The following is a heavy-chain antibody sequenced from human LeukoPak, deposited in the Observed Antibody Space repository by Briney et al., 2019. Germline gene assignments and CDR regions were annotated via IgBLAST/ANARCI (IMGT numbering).Heavy chain of an antibody. V-gene: IGHV3-21*01. J-gene: IGHJ4*02. Sequence: GGSLRLSCAASGFTFSSYSMNWVRQAPGKGLECVSSISSSSSYIYYADSVKGRFTISRDNAKNSLYLQMNSLRAEDTAVYYCARDQGIAVAVGGYWGQGTLVTVSA. CDR1: GFTFSSYS. CDR3: ARDQGIAVAVGGY. CDR2: ISSSSSYI. D-gene: IGHD6-19*01.